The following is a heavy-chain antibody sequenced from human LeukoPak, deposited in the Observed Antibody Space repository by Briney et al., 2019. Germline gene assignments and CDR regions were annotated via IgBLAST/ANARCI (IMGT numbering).Heavy chain of an antibody. CDR1: GFTFSSYW. V-gene: IGHV3-74*01. CDR3: ARIPGYSYGNDGVDFDY. CDR2: INSDGSST. J-gene: IGHJ4*02. D-gene: IGHD5-18*01. Sequence: PGGSLRLSCAASGFTFSSYWMHWVRQAPGKGLVWVSRINSDGSSTSYADSVKGRFTISRDNAKNTLYLQMNSLGAEDTAVYYCARIPGYSYGNDGVDFDYWGQGTLVTVSS.